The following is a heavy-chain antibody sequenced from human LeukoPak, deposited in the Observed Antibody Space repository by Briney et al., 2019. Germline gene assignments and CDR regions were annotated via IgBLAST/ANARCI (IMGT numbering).Heavy chain of an antibody. CDR3: AKGTQRGNSGWGYFIDY. D-gene: IGHD3-10*01. J-gene: IGHJ4*02. CDR1: GFTFSSYV. V-gene: IGHV3-9*01. CDR2: INWNSGSI. Sequence: PGGSLRLSCEASGFTFSSYVMNWVRQAPGEGLEWVSGINWNSGSIDYADSVKGRFTISRDNAKNFLYVQMNNLRAEDTALYYCAKGTQRGNSGWGYFIDYWGQGTLVTVSS.